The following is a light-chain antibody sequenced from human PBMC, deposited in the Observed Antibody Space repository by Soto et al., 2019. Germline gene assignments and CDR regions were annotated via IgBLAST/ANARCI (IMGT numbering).Light chain of an antibody. Sequence: EIVLTQSPGTLSLSPGERATLSCRASQSVSSSYLAWYQQKPGQAPRLLIYGTSSRATAIPDRFSGSGSGTDVTLTISRLEPEDFAVYDCQQYGSSSWTCGQGPNVEIK. CDR1: QSVSSSY. V-gene: IGKV3-20*01. CDR2: GTS. CDR3: QQYGSSSWT. J-gene: IGKJ1*01.